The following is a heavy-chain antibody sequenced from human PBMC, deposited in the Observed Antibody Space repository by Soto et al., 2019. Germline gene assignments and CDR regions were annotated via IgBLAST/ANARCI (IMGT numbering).Heavy chain of an antibody. J-gene: IGHJ6*02. V-gene: IGHV3-74*01. Sequence: GGSLRLSCAASGFTFSSYWMHWVRQGPGKGLVWVSRINSDGTGTSYADSVKGRFTISRDDAKNTLYLQMNSLRAEDTAVYYCARVMYSSSWYDYYYYYGMDVWGQGTTVTVSS. D-gene: IGHD6-13*01. CDR1: GFTFSSYW. CDR3: ARVMYSSSWYDYYYYYGMDV. CDR2: INSDGTGT.